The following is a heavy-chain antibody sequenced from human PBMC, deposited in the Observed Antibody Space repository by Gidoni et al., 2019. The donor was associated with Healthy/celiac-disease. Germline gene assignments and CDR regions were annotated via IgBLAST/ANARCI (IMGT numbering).Heavy chain of an antibody. CDR3: ARDPPRTIFGVYNWFDP. J-gene: IGHJ5*02. D-gene: IGHD3-3*01. V-gene: IGHV3-7*05. CDR1: GFTFSSYW. Sequence: EVQLVESGGGLVQPGGSLRLSCAASGFTFSSYWMSWVRQAPGKGLEWVDNIKQDGSEKYYVDSVKGRFTISRDNAKNSLYLQMNSLRAEDTAVYYCARDPPRTIFGVYNWFDPWGQGTLVTVSS. CDR2: IKQDGSEK.